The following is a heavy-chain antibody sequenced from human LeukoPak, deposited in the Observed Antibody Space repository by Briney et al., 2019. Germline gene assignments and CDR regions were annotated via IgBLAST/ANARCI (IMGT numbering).Heavy chain of an antibody. Sequence: ASVKVSCKASGYTFTSYDINWVRQATGQGLEWMGWMNPNSGNTGYAQKFQGRVTITRNTSISTAYMELSSLRSEDTAVYYCARGSFVCSSTSCYRSDAFDIWGQGTMVTVSS. D-gene: IGHD2-2*02. CDR1: GYTFTSYD. CDR3: ARGSFVCSSTSCYRSDAFDI. J-gene: IGHJ3*02. V-gene: IGHV1-8*03. CDR2: MNPNSGNT.